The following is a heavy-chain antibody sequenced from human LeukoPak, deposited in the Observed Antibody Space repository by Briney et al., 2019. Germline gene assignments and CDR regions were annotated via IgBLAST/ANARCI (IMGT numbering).Heavy chain of an antibody. J-gene: IGHJ2*01. CDR2: ISGSGGST. Sequence: PGGSLRLSCAASGFTFSSYAMSWVRQALGKGLEWVSAISGSGGSTYYADSVKGRFTISRDNSKNTLYLQMNSLRAEDTAVYYCAKVVYDFYWYFDLWGRGTLVTVSS. V-gene: IGHV3-23*01. D-gene: IGHD1-1*01. CDR3: AKVVYDFYWYFDL. CDR1: GFTFSSYA.